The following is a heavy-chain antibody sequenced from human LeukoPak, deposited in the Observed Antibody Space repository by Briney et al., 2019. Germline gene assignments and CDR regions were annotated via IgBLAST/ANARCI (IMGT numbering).Heavy chain of an antibody. D-gene: IGHD1-26*01. CDR2: IRYDGSNK. V-gene: IGHV3-30*02. CDR3: ASKVGATTGYFDY. Sequence: GGSLRLSCAASGFTFSSYGMHWVRQAPGKGLEWVAFIRYDGSNKNYADSVKGRFTISRDNAKNSLYLQMNSLRAEDTAVYYCASKVGATTGYFDYWGQGTLVTVSS. CDR1: GFTFSSYG. J-gene: IGHJ4*02.